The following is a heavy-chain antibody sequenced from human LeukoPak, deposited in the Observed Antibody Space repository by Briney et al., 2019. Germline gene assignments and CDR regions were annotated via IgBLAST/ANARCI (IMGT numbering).Heavy chain of an antibody. CDR3: ARDHSITIFGVVYYFDY. V-gene: IGHV1-69*04. CDR2: IIPILGIA. Sequence: SVKVSCKASGGTFSSYAISWVRQAPGQGLEWMGRIIPILGIANYAQKFQGRVTITADKSTSTAYMELSSLRSKDTAVYYCARDHSITIFGVVYYFDYWGQGTLVTVSS. CDR1: GGTFSSYA. D-gene: IGHD3-3*01. J-gene: IGHJ4*02.